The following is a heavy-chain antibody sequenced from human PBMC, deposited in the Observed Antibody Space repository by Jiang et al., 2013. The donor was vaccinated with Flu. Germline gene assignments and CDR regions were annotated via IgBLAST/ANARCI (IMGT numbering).Heavy chain of an antibody. V-gene: IGHV1-18*01. CDR2: ISAYNGNT. CDR3: ARSGLWFGESHDY. Sequence: QAPGQGLEWMGWISAYNGNTNYAQKLQGRVTMTTDTSTSTAYMELRSLRSDDTAVYYCARSGLWFGESHDYWGQGTLVTVSS. J-gene: IGHJ4*02. D-gene: IGHD3-10*01.